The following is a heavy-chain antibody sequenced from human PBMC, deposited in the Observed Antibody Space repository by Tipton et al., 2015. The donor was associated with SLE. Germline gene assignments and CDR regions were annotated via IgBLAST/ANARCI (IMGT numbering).Heavy chain of an antibody. CDR3: AREATIFGVVRGWFDP. CDR2: IYHSGST. CDR1: GGSISSGSYY. Sequence: TLSLTCTVSGGSISSGSYYWSWFRQPPGQGLEWIGSIYHSGSTYYNPSPKSRVTISVDTSKNQFSLKLSSVTAADTAVYYCAREATIFGVVRGWFDPWGQGTLVTVSS. J-gene: IGHJ5*02. V-gene: IGHV4-39*07. D-gene: IGHD3-3*01.